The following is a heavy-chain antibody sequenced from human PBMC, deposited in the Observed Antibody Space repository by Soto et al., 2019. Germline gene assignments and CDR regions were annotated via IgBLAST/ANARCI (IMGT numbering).Heavy chain of an antibody. D-gene: IGHD3-3*01. Sequence: SETLSLTCTVSGGSISSGGYYWSWIRQHPGKGLEWIGYIYYSGSTYYNPSLKSRVTVSVDTSKNQFSLKLSSVTAADTAVYYCARVFLLDRQHPYYFDYWGQGTLVTVSS. J-gene: IGHJ4*02. CDR3: ARVFLLDRQHPYYFDY. V-gene: IGHV4-31*03. CDR2: IYYSGST. CDR1: GGSISSGGYY.